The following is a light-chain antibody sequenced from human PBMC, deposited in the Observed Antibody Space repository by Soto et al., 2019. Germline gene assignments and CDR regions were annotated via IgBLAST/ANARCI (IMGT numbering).Light chain of an antibody. CDR1: QGISNW. J-gene: IGKJ4*01. CDR3: QQTNTFFPLS. V-gene: IGKV1-12*01. CDR2: SAS. Sequence: DIQMTQSPSSVSASVGDRVTITCRASQGISNWLAWYQQQPGKAPTLLIYSASTLQSGVPSRFSGGGAGTHFTLIISSLQPEDFATYYCQQTNTFFPLSFGGGTKVEIK.